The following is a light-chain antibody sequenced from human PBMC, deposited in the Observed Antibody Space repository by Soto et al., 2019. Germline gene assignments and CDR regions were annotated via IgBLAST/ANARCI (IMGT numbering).Light chain of an antibody. J-gene: IGKJ5*01. V-gene: IGKV3-15*01. CDR1: QSVSSN. CDR2: GAS. CDR3: QQYNNWPPIT. Sequence: DIVMTQSPAPLSVSPGERATLSCMSSQSVSSNLAWYQQKPGQAPRLLIYGASTRATGIPARFSGSGSGTEFTLTISSLQSEDFAVYYCQQYNNWPPITFCQGTRLEIK.